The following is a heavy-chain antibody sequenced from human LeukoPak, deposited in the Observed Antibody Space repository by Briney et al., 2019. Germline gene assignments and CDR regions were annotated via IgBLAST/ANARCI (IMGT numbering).Heavy chain of an antibody. Sequence: GGSLRLSCAASGFTFSSYAMHWVRQAPGKGLEWVAVISYDGSNKYYADSVKGRFTISRDNSKNTLYLQMNSLRAEDTAVYYCASSHYDSSGYYYYYYYMDVWGKGTTVTVSS. D-gene: IGHD3-22*01. V-gene: IGHV3-30*04. CDR1: GFTFSSYA. CDR2: ISYDGSNK. J-gene: IGHJ6*03. CDR3: ASSHYDSSGYYYYYYYMDV.